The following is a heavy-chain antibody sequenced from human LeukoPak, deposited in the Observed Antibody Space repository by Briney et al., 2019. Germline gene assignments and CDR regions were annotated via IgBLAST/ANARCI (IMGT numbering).Heavy chain of an antibody. CDR2: FDPEDGET. D-gene: IGHD6-19*01. CDR3: APLSGWYQNWFDP. V-gene: IGHV1-24*01. J-gene: IGHJ5*02. CDR1: GYTLTELS. Sequence: ASVKVSCKVSGYTLTELSMHWVRQAPGKGLEWMGGFDPEDGETIYAQKFQGSVTMTEDTSTDTAYMELSSLRSEDTAVYYCAPLSGWYQNWFDPWGQGTLVTVSS.